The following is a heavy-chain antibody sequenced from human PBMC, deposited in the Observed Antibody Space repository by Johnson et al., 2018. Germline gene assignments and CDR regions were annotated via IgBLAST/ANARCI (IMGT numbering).Heavy chain of an antibody. J-gene: IGHJ6*02. V-gene: IGHV3-30*18. D-gene: IGHD3-22*01. CDR2: ISYDGSNK. CDR1: GFTFSSYG. CDR3: AKVYYDSSGYYYFDYYYGMDV. Sequence: QVQLVESGGGVVQPGRSLRLSCAASGFTFSSYGMHWVRQAPGKGLEWVAVISYDGSNKYYADSVKGRFTISRDNSKNTLYLQMNSLRAEDTAVYYCAKVYYDSSGYYYFDYYYGMDVWGQGTTVTVSS.